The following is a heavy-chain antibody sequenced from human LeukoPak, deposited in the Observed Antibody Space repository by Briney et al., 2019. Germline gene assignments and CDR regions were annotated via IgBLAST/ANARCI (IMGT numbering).Heavy chain of an antibody. V-gene: IGHV4-59*12. Sequence: TSETLSLTCTVSGGSISGYYWTWIRQPPGKGLEWIGYIYYSGSTNYNPSLKSRVTISIDTSKNQFSLKLSSVTAADTAVYYCARDRIAARRGVDWFDPWGQGTLVTVSS. J-gene: IGHJ5*02. CDR1: GGSISGYY. D-gene: IGHD6-6*01. CDR2: IYYSGST. CDR3: ARDRIAARRGVDWFDP.